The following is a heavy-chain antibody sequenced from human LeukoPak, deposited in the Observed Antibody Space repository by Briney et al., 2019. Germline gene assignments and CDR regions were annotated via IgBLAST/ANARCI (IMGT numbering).Heavy chain of an antibody. V-gene: IGHV3-49*03. D-gene: IGHD3-10*01. CDR2: IRSTVFGGTT. CDR3: ARDGSGSYVFDY. Sequence: PGGSLRLSCTASGFNFGEYVMNWFRQAPGKGLEWVGFIRSTVFGGTTEFAASVKGRCSISRDDSKNTAFLQMNNLKTEDTAVYYCARDGSGSYVFDYWGQGTLVTVSS. CDR1: GFNFGEYV. J-gene: IGHJ4*02.